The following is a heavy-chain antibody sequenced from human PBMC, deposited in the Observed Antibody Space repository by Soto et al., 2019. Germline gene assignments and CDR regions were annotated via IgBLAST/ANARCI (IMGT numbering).Heavy chain of an antibody. Sequence: GGSLRLSCAASGFTFSSYAMSWVRQAPGKGLEWVSAISGSGGSTYYADSVKGRFTISRDNSKNTVYLQMNSLRAEDTAVYCCAKAGTMVRGVVITSYYSYGMDVWGQGTTVTVSS. CDR1: GFTFSSYA. V-gene: IGHV3-23*01. D-gene: IGHD3-10*01. J-gene: IGHJ6*02. CDR3: AKAGTMVRGVVITSYYSYGMDV. CDR2: ISGSGGST.